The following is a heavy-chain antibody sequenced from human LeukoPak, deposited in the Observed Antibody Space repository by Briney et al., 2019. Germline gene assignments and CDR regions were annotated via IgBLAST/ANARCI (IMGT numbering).Heavy chain of an antibody. J-gene: IGHJ6*03. Sequence: SETLSLTCAVSGGSISSNHWWSWVRQPPGKGLEWIGEIFHSGSTNYNPSLKSRVTISVDTSKNQFSLKLSSVTTADTAMYYCARVKDPGGYYYYYYMDVWGKGTTVTVSS. V-gene: IGHV4-4*02. CDR1: GGSISSNHW. D-gene: IGHD3-16*01. CDR3: ARVKDPGGYYYYYYMDV. CDR2: IFHSGST.